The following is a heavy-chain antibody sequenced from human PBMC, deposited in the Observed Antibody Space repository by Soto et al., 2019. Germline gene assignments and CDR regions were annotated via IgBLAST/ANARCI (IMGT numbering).Heavy chain of an antibody. CDR3: ARDFRSIAARPVSDS. V-gene: IGHV3-30-3*01. CDR2: MSDDGSNK. CDR1: GFTFSSYA. J-gene: IGHJ5*01. D-gene: IGHD6-6*01. Sequence: GGSLRLSCAASGFTFSSYAMHWIRQGQGKGLGWEGVMSDDGSNKYSSDSVTLRFTISRDNSTNTLYLPLNRLRAEATAASYCARDFRSIAARPVSDSWGQGTLVTVSS.